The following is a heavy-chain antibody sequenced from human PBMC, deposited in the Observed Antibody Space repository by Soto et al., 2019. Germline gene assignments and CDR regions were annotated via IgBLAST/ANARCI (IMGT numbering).Heavy chain of an antibody. J-gene: IGHJ6*02. CDR2: ISAYNGNT. V-gene: IGHV1-18*04. CDR3: AGPVRGVKVVPAAIYYYGIDV. CDR1: GYTFTSYG. D-gene: IGHD2-2*01. Sequence: ASVKVSCKASGYTFTSYGISWVRQAPGQGLEWMGWISAYNGNTNYAQKLQGRVTMTTDTSTSTAYMELRSLRSDDTAVYYCAGPVRGVKVVPAAIYYYGIDVWGQGTTVTVAS.